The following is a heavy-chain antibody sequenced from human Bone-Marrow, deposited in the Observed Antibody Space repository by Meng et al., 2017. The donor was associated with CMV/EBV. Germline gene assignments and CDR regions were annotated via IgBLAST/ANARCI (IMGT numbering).Heavy chain of an antibody. Sequence: ASVKVTCKASGYTFTGYYMQWVRQAPGQGLEWMGWINPNSGGTNYAQKFQGRVTMTRDTTISTAYMELSRLRSDDTAVYYCARVEIWYDSSGYYLSYWGQGTLVTVSS. J-gene: IGHJ4*02. CDR2: INPNSGGT. CDR3: ARVEIWYDSSGYYLSY. D-gene: IGHD3-22*01. CDR1: GYTFTGYY. V-gene: IGHV1-2*02.